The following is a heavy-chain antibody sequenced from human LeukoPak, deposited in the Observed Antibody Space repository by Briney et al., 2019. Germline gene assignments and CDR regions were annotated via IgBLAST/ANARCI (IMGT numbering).Heavy chain of an antibody. CDR1: GGSISSYY. CDR3: ARVHTQDLGYCSGGSCYGFDY. CDR2: IYYSGST. D-gene: IGHD2-15*01. J-gene: IGHJ4*02. Sequence: SETLSLTGTVSGGSISSYYWSWIRQPPGKGLEWIGYIYYSGSTNYNPSLKSRVTISVDTSKNQFSLKLSSVTAADTAVYYCARVHTQDLGYCSGGSCYGFDYWGQGTLVTVSS. V-gene: IGHV4-59*01.